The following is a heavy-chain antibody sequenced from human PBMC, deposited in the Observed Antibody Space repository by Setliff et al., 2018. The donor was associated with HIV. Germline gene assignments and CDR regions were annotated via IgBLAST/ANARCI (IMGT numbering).Heavy chain of an antibody. D-gene: IGHD6-13*01. J-gene: IGHJ5*02. Sequence: SVKVSCKAYGGTFSNYGISWVRQAPGQGLEWMGGIIPIFGTANYAQKFQGRVTITADASTSKAYMELSSLSSEDTAVSYCARDQPTVYYTSWYDAGEYNWFDPWGQGTLVTVSS. CDR2: IIPIFGTA. CDR1: GGTFSNYG. CDR3: ARDQPTVYYTSWYDAGEYNWFDP. V-gene: IGHV1-69*13.